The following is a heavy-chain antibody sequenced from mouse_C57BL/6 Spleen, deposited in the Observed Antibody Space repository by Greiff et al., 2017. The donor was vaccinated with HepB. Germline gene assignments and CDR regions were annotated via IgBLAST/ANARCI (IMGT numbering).Heavy chain of an antibody. CDR3: ARSYYGSSHWYFDV. CDR2: IDPNSGGT. V-gene: IGHV1-72*01. CDR1: GYTFTSYW. Sequence: VQLQQSGAELVKPGASVKLSCKASGYTFTSYWMHWVKQRPGRGLEWIGRIDPNSGGTKYNEKFKSKATLTGDKPSSTAYMQLSSRTSEDSAVYYCARSYYGSSHWYFDVWGTGTTVTVSS. J-gene: IGHJ1*03. D-gene: IGHD1-1*01.